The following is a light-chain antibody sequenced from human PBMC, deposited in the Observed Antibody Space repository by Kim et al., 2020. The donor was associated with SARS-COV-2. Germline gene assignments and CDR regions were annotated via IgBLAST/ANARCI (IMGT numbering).Light chain of an antibody. CDR2: AAS. CDR1: QSISSY. J-gene: IGKJ4*01. Sequence: DIQMTQSPSSLSASVGDRVTITCRASQSISSYLNWYQQKPGEAPKLLIYAASSLQTGVPTRFSGSASGTDFTLTISSLQPEDIATYYCQQCDNTPFTFGEGTKVDIK. V-gene: IGKV1-39*01. CDR3: QQCDNTPFT.